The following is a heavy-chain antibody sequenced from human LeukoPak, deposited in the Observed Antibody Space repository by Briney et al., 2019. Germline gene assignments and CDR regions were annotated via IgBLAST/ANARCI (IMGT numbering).Heavy chain of an antibody. CDR1: GFTFDDYA. CDR2: ISWNSGSI. CDR3: ARGRSSGPLDY. Sequence: PGRSLRLSCAASGFTFDDYAMHWVRQAPGKGLEWVSGISWNSGSIGYADSVKGRFTISRDNSKNTLYLQMNSLRAEDTAVYFCARGRSSGPLDYWGQGTLVTVSS. J-gene: IGHJ4*02. D-gene: IGHD6-19*01. V-gene: IGHV3-9*01.